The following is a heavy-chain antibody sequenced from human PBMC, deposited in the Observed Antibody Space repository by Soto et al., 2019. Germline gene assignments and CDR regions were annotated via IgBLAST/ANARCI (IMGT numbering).Heavy chain of an antibody. J-gene: IGHJ6*03. D-gene: IGHD5-12*01. Sequence: QVQLVESGGGLVKPGGSLRLSCAASGFTFSDYYMSWIRQAPGKGLEWVSYISSSGSTIYYADSVKGRFTTSRDNAKNSLYLQMNSLRAEDTAVYYCASGPDSGPYYYYYYYMDVWGKGTTVTLSS. CDR2: ISSSGSTI. CDR3: ASGPDSGPYYYYYYYMDV. CDR1: GFTFSDYY. V-gene: IGHV3-11*01.